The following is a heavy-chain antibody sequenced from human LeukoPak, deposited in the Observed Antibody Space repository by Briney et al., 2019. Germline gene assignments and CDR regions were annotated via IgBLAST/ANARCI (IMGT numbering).Heavy chain of an antibody. J-gene: IGHJ6*03. D-gene: IGHD2-15*01. CDR2: IYDSGSA. V-gene: IGHV4-59*08. CDR1: GGSISSYY. Sequence: SETLSLTCTVSGGSISSYYWSWIRQPPGKGLEWIGYIYDSGSANYNPSLKSRVAISVDASKEQFSLNLSSVADADTAVYYCARHADCRTISCSYFHNMDVWGKGITVTVSS. CDR3: ARHADCRTISCSYFHNMDV.